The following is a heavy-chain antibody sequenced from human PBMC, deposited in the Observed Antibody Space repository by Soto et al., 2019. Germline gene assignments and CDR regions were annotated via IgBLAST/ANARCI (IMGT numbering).Heavy chain of an antibody. CDR1: GFTFCSYA. CDR3: ARPLWRDDYNWGYFDL. Sequence: QVQLVESGGGVVQPGRSLRLSCAASGFTFCSYAMHWVRQAPGKGLEWVAVISYDGSNKYYADSVKGRFTISRDNSKNTLYLQMNSLRTEDTAVYYCARPLWRDDYNWGYFDLWGRGTLVTASS. D-gene: IGHD4-4*01. V-gene: IGHV3-30-3*01. J-gene: IGHJ2*01. CDR2: ISYDGSNK.